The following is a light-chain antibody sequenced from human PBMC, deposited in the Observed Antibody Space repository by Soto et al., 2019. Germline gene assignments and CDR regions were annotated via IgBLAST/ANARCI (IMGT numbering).Light chain of an antibody. V-gene: IGKV1-5*03. CDR3: QQYYSYPWT. CDR1: QSISSW. J-gene: IGKJ1*01. CDR2: KAS. Sequence: DIQMTQSPSTLSAPVGDRVTITFRASQSISSWLAWYQQTPGKAPKLLIYKASSLESGVPPRFSGSGSGTESTLTISSPQPDAFATYYCQQYYSYPWTFGQGTRVEIK.